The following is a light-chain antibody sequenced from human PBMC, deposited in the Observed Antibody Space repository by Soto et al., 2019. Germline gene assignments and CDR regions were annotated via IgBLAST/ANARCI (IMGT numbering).Light chain of an antibody. CDR1: QSLTGGY. J-gene: IGKJ1*01. V-gene: IGKV3-20*01. CDR3: QQFHSSTWT. CDR2: GAS. Sequence: IVLTQSPGTLSLSPGERATLSCRASQSLTGGYLSWYQQTPGQAPRLLISGASSRATGIPDRFIGRGSGPDFTLTISRVEPEDFAVYYCQQFHSSTWTFGQGTKVEI.